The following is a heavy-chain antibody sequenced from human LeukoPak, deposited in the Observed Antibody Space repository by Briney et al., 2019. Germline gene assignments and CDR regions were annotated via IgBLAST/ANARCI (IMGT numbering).Heavy chain of an antibody. CDR2: INSDGSST. J-gene: IGHJ4*02. D-gene: IGHD3-3*01. V-gene: IGHV3-74*01. CDR3: ARLRILEESGPGFDY. Sequence: PGGSLRLSCAASGFTFSSYWMHWVRQAPGKGLVWVSRINSDGSSTSYADSVKGRFTISRDNAKNTLYLQMNSLRAEDTAVYYCARLRILEESGPGFDYWGQGTLVTVSS. CDR1: GFTFSSYW.